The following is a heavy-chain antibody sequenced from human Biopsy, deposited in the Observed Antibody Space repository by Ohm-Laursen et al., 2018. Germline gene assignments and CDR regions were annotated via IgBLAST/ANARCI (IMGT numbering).Heavy chain of an antibody. V-gene: IGHV3-23*01. CDR3: AKDWTSQYYYDSMDDY. CDR1: GFTFSRYA. CDR2: ISGSGRT. J-gene: IGHJ4*02. D-gene: IGHD3-22*01. Sequence: GSLRLSCAAPGFTFSRYAMSWVRQAPGKGLEWVSAISGSGRTYYADSVKGRFTTSRDNSKNTLFLQLSSLRAEDTAVYHCAKDWTSQYYYDSMDDYWGQGTLVTVSS.